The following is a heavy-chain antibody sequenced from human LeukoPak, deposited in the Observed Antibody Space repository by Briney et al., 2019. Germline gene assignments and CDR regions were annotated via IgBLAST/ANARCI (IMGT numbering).Heavy chain of an antibody. D-gene: IGHD5-24*01. J-gene: IGHJ4*02. Sequence: GRSLRFSCAASGFTFSSYAMHGVRQAPGKGLEWVAVISYDGSNKYYADSVKGRFTISRDNSKNTLYLQMNSLRAEDTAVYYCAREGYGYNPPLEYWGQGTLVTVSS. CDR3: AREGYGYNPPLEY. CDR1: GFTFSSYA. CDR2: ISYDGSNK. V-gene: IGHV3-30-3*01.